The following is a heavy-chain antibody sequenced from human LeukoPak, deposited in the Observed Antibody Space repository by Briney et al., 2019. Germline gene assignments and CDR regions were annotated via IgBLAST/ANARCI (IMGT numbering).Heavy chain of an antibody. Sequence: SETPSLTCAVYGGSFSGYYWSWIRQPPGKGLEWIGEINHSGSTNYNPSLKSRVTISVDTSKNQFSLKLSSVTAADTAVYYCARGSLPFWSGYYPDWGQGTLVTVSS. CDR2: INHSGST. CDR1: GGSFSGYY. CDR3: ARGSLPFWSGYYPD. J-gene: IGHJ4*02. D-gene: IGHD3-3*01. V-gene: IGHV4-34*01.